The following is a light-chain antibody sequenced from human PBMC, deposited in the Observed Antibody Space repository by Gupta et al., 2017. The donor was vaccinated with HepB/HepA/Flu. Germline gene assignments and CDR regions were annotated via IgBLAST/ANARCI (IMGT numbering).Light chain of an antibody. V-gene: IGKV3D-11*02. CDR3: QQRSNWHRIT. CDR2: DAS. J-gene: IGKJ5*01. CDR1: QSVSSY. Sequence: EIVLTQSPATLSLSPGERATLSYRASQSVSSYLAWYQQKPGQAPRLLIYDASNRATGIPARFSGSGPGTDFTLTISSLEPEDFAVYYCQQRSNWHRITFGQGTRLEIK.